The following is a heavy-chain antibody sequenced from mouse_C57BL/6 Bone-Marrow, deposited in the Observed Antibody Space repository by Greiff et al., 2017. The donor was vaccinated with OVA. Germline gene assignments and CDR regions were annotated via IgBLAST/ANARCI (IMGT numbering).Heavy chain of an antibody. V-gene: IGHV14-4*01. CDR3: TRIYY. CDR1: GYAFSNYW. Sequence: EVKLVESGAELVKPGASVKISCKASGYAFSNYWMHWVKQRPEQGLEWIGWIDPENGDTEYASKFQGKATITADTSSNTSYLQLSSLTSEDTAVYYCTRIYYWGQGTTLTVSS. J-gene: IGHJ2*01. CDR2: IDPENGDT.